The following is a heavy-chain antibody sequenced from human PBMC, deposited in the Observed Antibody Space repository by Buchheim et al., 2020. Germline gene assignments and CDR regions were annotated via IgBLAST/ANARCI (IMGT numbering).Heavy chain of an antibody. D-gene: IGHD6-6*01. CDR2: IYYSGTT. CDR3: AREIVPAYYFDY. V-gene: IGHV4-59*01. Sequence: QVQLQESGPVLVKPSEPLSLTCTVSGGSISGNYWSWVRQPPGKGLEWIGYIYYSGTTNYNPSLKSRVTISVDTSKNQFSLKLSSVTAADTAVYYCAREIVPAYYFDYWGQGT. J-gene: IGHJ4*02. CDR1: GGSISGNY.